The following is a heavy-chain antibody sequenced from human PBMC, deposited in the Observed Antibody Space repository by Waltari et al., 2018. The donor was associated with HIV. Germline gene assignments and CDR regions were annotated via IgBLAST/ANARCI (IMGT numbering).Heavy chain of an antibody. CDR1: GYTFAASY. Sequence: QVQLVQSGSAVKNSGASVRVSCQPSGYTFAASYIYWMRQAPGEGLEWLGWINPTDGDTGYAQKFQVWLSVTRDTSTGTVYMSLSRLRSDDTATYYCARAESTTWANFDFWGQGTLVSVSS. CDR3: ARAESTTWANFDF. V-gene: IGHV1-2*04. D-gene: IGHD1-26*01. J-gene: IGHJ4*02. CDR2: INPTDGDT.